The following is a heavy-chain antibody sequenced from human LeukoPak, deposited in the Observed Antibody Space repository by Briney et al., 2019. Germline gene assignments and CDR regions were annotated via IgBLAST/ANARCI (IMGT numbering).Heavy chain of an antibody. D-gene: IGHD1-14*01. CDR2: IYYSGST. CDR1: GGSISSSSYY. CDR3: ARRKPAFNWFDL. Sequence: KPSETLSLTCTVSGGSISSSSYYWGWIRQPPGKGLEWIGSIYYSGSTYYNPSLKSRVTISVDTSKNQFSLKLSSVTAADTAVYYCARRKPAFNWFDLWGQGTLVTVSS. J-gene: IGHJ5*02. V-gene: IGHV4-39*01.